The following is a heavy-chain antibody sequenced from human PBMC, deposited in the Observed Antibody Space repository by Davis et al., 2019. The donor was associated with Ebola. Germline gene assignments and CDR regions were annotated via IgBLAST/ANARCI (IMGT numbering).Heavy chain of an antibody. CDR1: GFTFSSYA. J-gene: IGHJ4*02. CDR3: ARLGGKSSGLDY. V-gene: IGHV3-23*01. Sequence: GGSLRLSCAASGFTFSSYAMSWVRQAPGKGLEWVSAISGSGGSTYYADSVKGRFTISRDNAKNSLYLQMNSLRAEDTAVYYCARLGGKSSGLDYWGQGTLVTVSS. CDR2: ISGSGGST. D-gene: IGHD3-22*01.